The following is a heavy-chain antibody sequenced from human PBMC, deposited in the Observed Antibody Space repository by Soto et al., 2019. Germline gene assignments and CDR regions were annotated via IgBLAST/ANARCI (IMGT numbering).Heavy chain of an antibody. D-gene: IGHD5-12*01. CDR1: GGSMTRSGYY. V-gene: IGHV4-61*08. J-gene: IGHJ4*02. CDR2: IYYSGST. CDR3: ATHRARYSGYDRGIFDY. Sequence: PSETLSLTCTVAGGSMTRSGYYWSWIRQPPGKGLEWIGYIYYSGSTNYNPSLKSRVTISVDTSKNQFSLKLSSVTAADTAVYYCATHRARYSGYDRGIFDYWGQGTLVTVSS.